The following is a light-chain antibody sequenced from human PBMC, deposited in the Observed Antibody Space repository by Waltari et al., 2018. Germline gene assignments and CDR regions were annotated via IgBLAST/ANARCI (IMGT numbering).Light chain of an antibody. CDR1: QEIRKY. CDR3: QQYDVLPYT. J-gene: IGKJ2*01. Sequence: DVQMTQSPSSLSASVGDRVTITCQPSQEIRKYLNWYQQKPGKAPNLLISDASTLRPGVPSRFSGSGSGTDFTLIISVLQPEDIATYHCQQYDVLPYTFGQGTKLEIK. V-gene: IGKV1-33*01. CDR2: DAS.